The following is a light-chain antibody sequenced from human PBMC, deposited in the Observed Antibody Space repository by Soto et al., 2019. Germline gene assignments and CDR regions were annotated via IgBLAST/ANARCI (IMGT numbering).Light chain of an antibody. CDR3: SSYTSSSPYV. V-gene: IGLV2-14*01. J-gene: IGLJ1*01. CDR2: DVS. Sequence: QSVXTQPASVSGSPGQSITISCTGTSSDVGGYNYVSWYQQHPGKAPKLMIYDVSNRPSGVSNRFSGSKSGNTASLTISGLQAEDEADYYCSSYTSSSPYVFGTGTKVTVL. CDR1: SSDVGGYNY.